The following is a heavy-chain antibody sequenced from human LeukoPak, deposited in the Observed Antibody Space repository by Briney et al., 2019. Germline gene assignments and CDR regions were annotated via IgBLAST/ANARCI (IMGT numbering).Heavy chain of an antibody. Sequence: GGSLRLSCAASGFTFSRYSMKWVRQAPGKGLEWVSSISSSSSYIYYADSVKGRFTISRDNAKNSLYLQINSLRAEDTAVYYCARALKDYGDYVDQLVCYCGQGTLVTVSS. CDR3: ARALKDYGDYVDQLVCY. J-gene: IGHJ4*02. D-gene: IGHD4-17*01. CDR2: ISSSSSYI. V-gene: IGHV3-21*01. CDR1: GFTFSRYS.